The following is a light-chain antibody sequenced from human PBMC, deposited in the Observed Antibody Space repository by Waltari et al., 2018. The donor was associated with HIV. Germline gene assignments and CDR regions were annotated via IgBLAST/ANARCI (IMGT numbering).Light chain of an antibody. CDR1: SPNIGAGYD. J-gene: IGLJ2*01. CDR2: GNS. CDR3: QSYDSSLKV. V-gene: IGLV1-40*01. Sequence: QSVLTQPPSVSGAPGQRVTISCTGSSPNIGAGYDVHWYQQLPGPAPKLLICGNSTRPSGVPDRFSGSKSGTSASLAITGLQAEDEADYYCQSYDSSLKVFGGGTKLTVL.